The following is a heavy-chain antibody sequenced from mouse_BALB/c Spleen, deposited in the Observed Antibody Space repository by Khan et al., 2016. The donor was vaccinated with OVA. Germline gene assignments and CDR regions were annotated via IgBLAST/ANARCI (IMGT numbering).Heavy chain of an antibody. CDR3: TRQGYVAWFTY. Sequence: VPLKESGPELMKPGASVKISCKASGYSFTTYYIHWVMQSHGKSLEWIGYIDPFSGGTTYNQKFKGKATLTVDKSSSTAYIHLSTLTSEDSAVYYCTRQGYVAWFTYWGQGTLVTVSA. CDR1: GYSFTTYY. V-gene: IGHV1S135*01. J-gene: IGHJ3*01. CDR2: IDPFSGGT. D-gene: IGHD2-2*01.